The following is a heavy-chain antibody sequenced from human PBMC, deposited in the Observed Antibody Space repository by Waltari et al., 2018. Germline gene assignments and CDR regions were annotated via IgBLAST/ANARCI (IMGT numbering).Heavy chain of an antibody. Sequence: EVHLVESGGDLVQPGRSLRLSCAASGFTFDDYAMHWVRQAPGKGLEWVSGISWSSGSIGYADSVKCRFTISRDDANNSLYLQMHSLRPEDTALYFCAKGITEYFDRQFFDYWGQGTLVTVSS. J-gene: IGHJ4*02. D-gene: IGHD3-16*01. CDR2: ISWSSGSI. CDR3: AKGITEYFDRQFFDY. CDR1: GFTFDDYA. V-gene: IGHV3-9*01.